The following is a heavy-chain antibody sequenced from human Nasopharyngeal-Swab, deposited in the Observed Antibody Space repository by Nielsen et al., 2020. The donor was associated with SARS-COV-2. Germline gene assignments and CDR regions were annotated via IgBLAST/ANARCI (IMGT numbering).Heavy chain of an antibody. Sequence: WVRQAPGQGLEWMGGIIPIFGTANYAQKFQGRVTITADESTSTAYMELSSLRSEDTAVYYCARDEDCGGDCYKGEWTLGDYWGRGTLVTSPQ. CDR3: ARDEDCGGDCYKGEWTLGDY. V-gene: IGHV1-69*01. CDR2: IIPIFGTA. D-gene: IGHD2-21*01. J-gene: IGHJ4*02.